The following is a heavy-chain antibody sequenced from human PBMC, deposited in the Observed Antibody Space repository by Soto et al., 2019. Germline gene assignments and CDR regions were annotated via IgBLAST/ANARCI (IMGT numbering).Heavy chain of an antibody. CDR1: GFTFSSYV. Sequence: VGSLRLSCAASGFTFSSYVMSWVRQAPGKGLEWVSAISGSGGNTYYADSVKGRFTISRYNSKNTLFLQMNSLRAEDTALYFCAKEMGDYYDSSGSWFDPWGQGTLVTVSS. J-gene: IGHJ5*02. CDR2: ISGSGGNT. V-gene: IGHV3-23*01. D-gene: IGHD3-22*01. CDR3: AKEMGDYYDSSGSWFDP.